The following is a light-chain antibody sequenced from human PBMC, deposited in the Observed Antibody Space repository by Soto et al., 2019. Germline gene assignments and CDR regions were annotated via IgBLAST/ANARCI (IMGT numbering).Light chain of an antibody. Sequence: SYELTQPPSVSVSPGQTARITCSGDALPKQYAYWYQQKPGQAPVLVIYKDSERPSGIPERFSGSSSGTTVTLTISGVQAEDEADYYCQSADSSGTYVLFGGGPKLPVL. CDR1: ALPKQY. V-gene: IGLV3-25*03. J-gene: IGLJ2*01. CDR3: QSADSSGTYVL. CDR2: KDS.